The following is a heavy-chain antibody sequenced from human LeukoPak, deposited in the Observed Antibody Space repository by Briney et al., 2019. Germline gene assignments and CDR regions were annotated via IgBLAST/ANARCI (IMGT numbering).Heavy chain of an antibody. CDR1: GFTFSSYG. D-gene: IGHD5-12*01. J-gene: IGHJ4*02. CDR3: ARDEGGSDY. CDR2: ISYDGSNE. V-gene: IGHV3-30*19. Sequence: GGSLRLSCAASGFTFSSYGMHWVRQAPGKGLQWVAVISYDGSNEYYADSVKGRFTISRDNSKNTLYLQMNSLRAEDTAVYYCARDEGGSDYWGQGTLVTVSS.